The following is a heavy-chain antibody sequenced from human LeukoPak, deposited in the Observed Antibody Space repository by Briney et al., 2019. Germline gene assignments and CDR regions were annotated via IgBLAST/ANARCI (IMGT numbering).Heavy chain of an antibody. CDR1: GRSISSSAYY. CDR2: VHYSGTT. Sequence: SETLSLTCTVSGRSISSSAYYWGWIRQPPGKGLEWIGTVHYSGTTYYNPSLKSRVTISVDTSKNQFSLKLSSVTAADTAVYYCARHSDGSGSYSQPPEADCDAFDFWGQGTMVTVSS. J-gene: IGHJ3*01. V-gene: IGHV4-39*01. D-gene: IGHD3-10*01. CDR3: ARHSDGSGSYSQPPEADCDAFDF.